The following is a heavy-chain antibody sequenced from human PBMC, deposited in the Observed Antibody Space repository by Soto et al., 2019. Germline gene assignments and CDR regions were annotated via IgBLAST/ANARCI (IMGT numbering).Heavy chain of an antibody. Sequence: ASVKVSCKASGYTFTSYYMHWVRQAPGQGLEWMGIINPSGGSTSYAQKFQGRVTMTRDTSTSTVYMELSSLRSEDTAVYYCARDRTNVVVVAATFYFDLWGRGTLVTVSS. CDR3: ARDRTNVVVVAATFYFDL. CDR2: INPSGGST. D-gene: IGHD2-15*01. V-gene: IGHV1-46*03. CDR1: GYTFTSYY. J-gene: IGHJ2*01.